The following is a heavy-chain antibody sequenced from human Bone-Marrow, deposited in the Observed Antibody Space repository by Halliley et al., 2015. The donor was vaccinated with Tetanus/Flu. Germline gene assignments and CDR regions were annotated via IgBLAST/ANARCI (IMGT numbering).Heavy chain of an antibody. CDR2: VYYDGNA. CDR1: GDSMSRYY. J-gene: IGHJ5*02. D-gene: IGHD4-17*01. V-gene: IGHV4-59*01. Sequence: TLSLTCIVSGDSMSRYYWSWIRQPPGKGLEWIGYVYYDGNAKYNPSLESRVAIGIDTSKNQFYLNLRSVTAADTAVYYCARDKDYGGRLDPWGRGSLVPVSS. CDR3: ARDKDYGGRLDP.